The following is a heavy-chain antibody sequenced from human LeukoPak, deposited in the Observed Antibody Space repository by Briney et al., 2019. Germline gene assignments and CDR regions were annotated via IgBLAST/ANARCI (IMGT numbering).Heavy chain of an antibody. CDR2: INHSGST. J-gene: IGHJ6*03. V-gene: IGHV4-34*01. CDR3: ARDPGYQDYYMDV. D-gene: IGHD5-12*01. CDR1: GGSFSGCY. Sequence: SETLSLTCAVYGGSFSGCYWSWIRQPPGKGLEWIGEINHSGSTNYNPSLKSRVTISVDTSKNQFSLKLSSVTAADTAVYYCARDPGYQDYYMDVWGKGTTVTVSS.